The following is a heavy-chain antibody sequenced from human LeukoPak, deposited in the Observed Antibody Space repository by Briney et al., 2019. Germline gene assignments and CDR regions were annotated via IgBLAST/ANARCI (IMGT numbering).Heavy chain of an antibody. D-gene: IGHD3-10*01. CDR2: IYTSGST. Sequence: PSETLSLTCTVSGGSISSYYWSWIRQPAGKGLEWIGRIYTSGSTNYNPSLKSRVTMSVDTSKNQFSLKLSSVTAADTAVYYCARSRWFGELLSAWDAFDIWGQGTMVTVSS. V-gene: IGHV4-4*07. CDR1: GGSISSYY. CDR3: ARSRWFGELLSAWDAFDI. J-gene: IGHJ3*02.